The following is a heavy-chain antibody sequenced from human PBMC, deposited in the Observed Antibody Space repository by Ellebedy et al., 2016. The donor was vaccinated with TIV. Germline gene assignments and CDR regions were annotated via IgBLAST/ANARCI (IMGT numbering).Heavy chain of an antibody. Sequence: SETLSLXXAVYGGSFSTYFWTWIRQPPGKGLDWIGEINHSGSTNYNPSLKSRVTISVHTSKNQFSLKLSSVTAADTAVYYCARMTSRGFSTPAYWGQGILVTVSS. V-gene: IGHV4-34*01. CDR1: GGSFSTYF. J-gene: IGHJ4*02. CDR2: INHSGST. CDR3: ARMTSRGFSTPAY. D-gene: IGHD6-19*01.